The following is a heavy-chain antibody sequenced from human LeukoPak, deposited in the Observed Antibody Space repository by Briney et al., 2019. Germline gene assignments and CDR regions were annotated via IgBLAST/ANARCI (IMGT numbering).Heavy chain of an antibody. CDR3: ARDGISSSWYIDWFDP. J-gene: IGHJ5*02. CDR2: IWYDGSNK. V-gene: IGHV3-33*01. Sequence: RGGCLRLSCAASGFTFSSYGMHWGRQAPGKGLEWVAVIWYDGSNKYYADSVKGRFTISRDNSKSTLYLQMNSLRAEDTAVYYCARDGISSSWYIDWFDPWGKGTMVTVSS. D-gene: IGHD6-13*01. CDR1: GFTFSSYG.